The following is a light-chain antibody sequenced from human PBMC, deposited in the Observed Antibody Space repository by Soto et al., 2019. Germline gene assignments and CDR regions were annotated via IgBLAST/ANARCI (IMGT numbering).Light chain of an antibody. CDR1: QHVSSN. J-gene: IGKJ2*01. V-gene: IGKV3-15*01. Sequence: EIVMTQSPATLSVSPGGNATLSCRASQHVSSNFAWYRQKPGQAPTLLIYRASTRATGIPAWFSGSGSATEFTLTISSLQSEDFAVYYCQQYNNWPYTFGQGTKLEIK. CDR2: RAS. CDR3: QQYNNWPYT.